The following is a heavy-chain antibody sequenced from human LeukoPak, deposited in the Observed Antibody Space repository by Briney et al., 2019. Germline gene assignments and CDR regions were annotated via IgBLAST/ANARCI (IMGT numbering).Heavy chain of an antibody. CDR1: GYTFTSYA. Sequence: GASVKVPCKASGYTFTSYAMNWVRQAPGQGLEGMGWINTNTGNPTYAQGSTGRFVFSLDTSVSTAYLQISSLKAEDTAVYYCARVPLGELPSYWGQGTLVTVSS. J-gene: IGHJ4*02. D-gene: IGHD1-26*01. CDR3: ARVPLGELPSY. V-gene: IGHV7-4-1*02. CDR2: INTNTGNP.